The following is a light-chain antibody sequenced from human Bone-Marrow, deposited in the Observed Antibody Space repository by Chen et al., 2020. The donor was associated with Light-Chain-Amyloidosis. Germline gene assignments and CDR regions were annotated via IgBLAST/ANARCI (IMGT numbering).Light chain of an antibody. CDR3: CSYAGLYTLV. CDR2: EVT. Sequence: QSALPQPASVSGSPGQSITIPCTGTSSYVGNYNLVSWYQQHPGKAPKLIVYEVTKRPSGVSTRFSGSKSGNTASLTISGLQAEDEAHYYCCSYAGLYTLVFGGGTKLSVV. CDR1: SSYVGNYNL. V-gene: IGLV2-23*02. J-gene: IGLJ2*01.